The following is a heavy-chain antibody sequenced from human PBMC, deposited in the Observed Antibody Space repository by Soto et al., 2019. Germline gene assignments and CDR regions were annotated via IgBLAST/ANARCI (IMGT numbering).Heavy chain of an antibody. V-gene: IGHV5-51*01. CDR2: IYPGDSDT. J-gene: IGHJ6*02. Sequence: GESLKISCKGSGYSFTSYWIGWVRQMPGKGLEWMGIIYPGDSDTRYSPSFQGQVTISADKSISTLYLQMNSLRAEDTALYYCAKGRSYYYYYGVDVWGQGTTVTVSS. CDR3: AKGRSYYYYYGVDV. CDR1: GYSFTSYW.